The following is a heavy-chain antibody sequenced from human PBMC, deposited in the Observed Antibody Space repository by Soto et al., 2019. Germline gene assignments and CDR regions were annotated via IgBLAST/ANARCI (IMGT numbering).Heavy chain of an antibody. CDR1: GFIFENFG. J-gene: IGHJ5*02. D-gene: IGHD1-26*01. V-gene: IGHV3-23*01. Sequence: GSLIGSWASSGFIFENFGMSLVLQAPGKGLEWISSISGSGFKKYYADSVKGRFTISRDNSKSTVYLELNNLSAEDTAVYHCAKNQGVELVPLATVDWFDPWGQGSVVIVSS. CDR2: ISGSGFKK. CDR3: AKNQGVELVPLATVDWFDP.